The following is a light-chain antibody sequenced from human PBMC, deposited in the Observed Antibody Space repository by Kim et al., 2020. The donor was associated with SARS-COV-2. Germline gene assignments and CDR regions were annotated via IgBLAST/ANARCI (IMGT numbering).Light chain of an antibody. CDR2: RNN. V-gene: IGLV10-54*04. J-gene: IGLJ3*02. CDR1: NNNVGNQE. Sequence: RETVTLTTPGNNNNVGNQEAAWLQQPQSHPPKLRSYRNNNRPSGISERFSASRSGDTASLTITGLQPEDETDYYCSAWDSSLNAWVFGGGTQLTVL. CDR3: SAWDSSLNAWV.